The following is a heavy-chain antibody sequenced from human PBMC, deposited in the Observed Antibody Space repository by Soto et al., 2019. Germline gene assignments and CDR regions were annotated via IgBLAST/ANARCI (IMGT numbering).Heavy chain of an antibody. CDR2: ISAYNGNT. J-gene: IGHJ5*02. Sequence: ASVKVSCKASGYTFTSYGISWVRQAPGQGLEWMGWISAYNGNTNYAQKLQGRVTMTTDTSTSTAYMELRSLRSDGTAVYYCASVSRYCTNGVCHAINWFDPWGQGTLVTVSS. D-gene: IGHD2-8*01. V-gene: IGHV1-18*01. CDR3: ASVSRYCTNGVCHAINWFDP. CDR1: GYTFTSYG.